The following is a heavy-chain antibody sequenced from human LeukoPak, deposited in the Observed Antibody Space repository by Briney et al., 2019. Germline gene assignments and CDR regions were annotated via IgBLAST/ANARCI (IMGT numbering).Heavy chain of an antibody. CDR2: IYYSGST. CDR1: GGSISSYY. J-gene: IGHJ5*02. Sequence: PSETLSLTCTVSGGSISSYYWSWIRQPPGKGLVWIGYIYYSGSTNYNPSLKSRVTISVDTSKNQFSLKLSSVTAADTAVYYCANTIAAAEGGWFDPWGQGTLVTVSS. V-gene: IGHV4-59*08. CDR3: ANTIAAAEGGWFDP. D-gene: IGHD6-13*01.